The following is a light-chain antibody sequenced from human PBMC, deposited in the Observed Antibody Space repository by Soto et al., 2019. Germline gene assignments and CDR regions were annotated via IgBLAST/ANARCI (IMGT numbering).Light chain of an antibody. J-gene: IGKJ1*01. Sequence: ELVMTQSPDTLSVSPGERATLLCRASQSVRNNLAWYQQKPGQAPRLLIYGVSTRATGVPARFSGSGSGTEFTLTISSLQSEDFAVYYCQQYNNWPPWTFGQGTKVDIK. CDR1: QSVRNN. V-gene: IGKV3-15*01. CDR3: QQYNNWPPWT. CDR2: GVS.